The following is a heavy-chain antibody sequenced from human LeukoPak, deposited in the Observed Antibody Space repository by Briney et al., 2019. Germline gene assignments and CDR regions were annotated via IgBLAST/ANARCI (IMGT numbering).Heavy chain of an antibody. CDR2: IIPIFGTA. D-gene: IGHD6-19*01. Sequence: SVKVSCKASGGTFSSYAISWVRQAPGQGLEWMGGIIPIFGTANYAQKFQGRVTMTRNTSISTAYMELSSLRSEDTAVYYCARQGAPGYSSGWFLRSYYYYYYYMDVWGKGTTVTVSS. V-gene: IGHV1-69*05. J-gene: IGHJ6*03. CDR3: ARQGAPGYSSGWFLRSYYYYYYYMDV. CDR1: GGTFSSYA.